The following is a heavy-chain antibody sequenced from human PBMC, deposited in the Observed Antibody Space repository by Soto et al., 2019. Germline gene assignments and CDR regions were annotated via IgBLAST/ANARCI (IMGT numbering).Heavy chain of an antibody. CDR2: ISYDGSNK. D-gene: IGHD1-26*01. J-gene: IGHJ3*02. V-gene: IGHV3-30-3*01. Sequence: RGSLILSCAASGFTCSSYAMHWVRPAPGKGLEWVAVISYDGSNKYYADSVKGRFTISRDNSKNTLYLQMNSLRAEETAVYYCARVVGATKAFDIWGQGTMVTVSS. CDR1: GFTCSSYA. CDR3: ARVVGATKAFDI.